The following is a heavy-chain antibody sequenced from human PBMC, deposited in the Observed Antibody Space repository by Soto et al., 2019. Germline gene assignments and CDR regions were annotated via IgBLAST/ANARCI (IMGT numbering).Heavy chain of an antibody. Sequence: QVTLKESGPALVKPTETLKLTCTVSGFSLTTGKMGVSWIRQPPGKALEWLAHIFSDNERSYSTSLQGRLTISKDTSGSQVVLSMTNVDPVDTATYYCARMNVDSYQFYYAMDVWGQGTTVTVSS. CDR2: IFSDNER. V-gene: IGHV2-26*01. D-gene: IGHD4-17*01. CDR3: ARMNVDSYQFYYAMDV. J-gene: IGHJ6*02. CDR1: GFSLTTGKMG.